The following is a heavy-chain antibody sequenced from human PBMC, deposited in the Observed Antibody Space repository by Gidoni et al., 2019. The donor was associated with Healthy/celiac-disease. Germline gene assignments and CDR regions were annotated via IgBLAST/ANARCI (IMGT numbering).Heavy chain of an antibody. CDR3: ARGGYCSSTSCYQSGWFDP. D-gene: IGHD2-2*01. V-gene: IGHV4-61*01. Sequence: QVQLQESGPGLVKPSETLSLTCTVSGGSVSSGSYYWSWIRQPPGKGLEWIGYIYYSGSTNYNPSLKSRVTISVDTSKNQFSLKLSSVTAADTAVYYCARGGYCSSTSCYQSGWFDPWGQGTLVTVSS. J-gene: IGHJ5*02. CDR2: IYYSGST. CDR1: GGSVSSGSYY.